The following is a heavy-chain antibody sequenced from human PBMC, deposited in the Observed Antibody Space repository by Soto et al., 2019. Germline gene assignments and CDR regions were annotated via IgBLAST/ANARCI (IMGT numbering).Heavy chain of an antibody. CDR1: GFTFTRYS. V-gene: IGHV3-21*01. J-gene: IGHJ4*02. CDR2: ISSTTNYI. CDR3: SRESEDLTSNFDY. Sequence: GGSLRLSCAASGFTFTRYSMNWVRQAPGKGLEGVSSISSTTNYIYYADSMKGRFTVSRDNAKNSVYLEMNSLSAEDTAVSDSSRESEDLTSNFDYWGQGTLVTVSS.